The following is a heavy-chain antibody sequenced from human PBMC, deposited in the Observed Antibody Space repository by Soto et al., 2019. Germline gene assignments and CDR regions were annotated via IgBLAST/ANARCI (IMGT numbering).Heavy chain of an antibody. CDR3: ARQPGCLDP. V-gene: IGHV4-59*08. CDR1: GGSITRYY. CDR2: IYYSGST. Sequence: SETLSLTCTVYGGSITRYYWSWIRQPPGKGLEWIGYIYYSGSTNYNPSLKSRVTISVVTSKNQFSLKLSSVTAADTAVYYCARQPGCLDPWGQGTLVTLSS. J-gene: IGHJ5*02. D-gene: IGHD3-10*01.